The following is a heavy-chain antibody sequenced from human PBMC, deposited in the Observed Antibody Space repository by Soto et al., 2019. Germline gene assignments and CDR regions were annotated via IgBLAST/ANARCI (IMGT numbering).Heavy chain of an antibody. CDR1: GFTFSILA. D-gene: IGHD6-19*01. Sequence: GGSLRLSCAASGFTFSILAMGWVRQAPGKGLEWVSVIDYTGGTAYYTDSVKGRFIISRDNSKKILYLQMNSLRTEDTAIYYCAKDATRTSGWYYFDYWGRGALVTVS. V-gene: IGHV3-23*01. J-gene: IGHJ4*02. CDR3: AKDATRTSGWYYFDY. CDR2: IDYTGGTA.